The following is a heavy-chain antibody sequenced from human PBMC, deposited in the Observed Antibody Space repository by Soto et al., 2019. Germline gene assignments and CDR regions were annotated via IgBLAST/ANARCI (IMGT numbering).Heavy chain of an antibody. CDR1: GFIFSNAW. CDR3: STDTYINRMVVRLDN. V-gene: IGHV3-15*07. Sequence: EVQLVESGGGLVKPGGSLRLSCAASGFIFSNAWINWVRQAPGKGLEWVGRIKSKIDGVTTDVAVPVRGRFAISRDDSKNIVYMQMNSLKIEDSGVYYCSTDTYINRMVVRLDNWGQGTLVTVSS. D-gene: IGHD3-22*01. J-gene: IGHJ4*02. CDR2: IKSKIDGVTT.